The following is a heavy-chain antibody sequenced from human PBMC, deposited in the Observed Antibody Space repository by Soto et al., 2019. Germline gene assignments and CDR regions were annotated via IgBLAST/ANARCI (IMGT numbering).Heavy chain of an antibody. CDR1: GFTFSSYW. J-gene: IGHJ6*02. Sequence: GGSLRLSCAASGFTFSSYWVSWVRQAPGKGLEWVANIKQDGSEKYYVDSVKGRFTISRDNAKNSLYLQMNSLRAEDTAVYYCARVLHYDSSGYYYYYYYGMDVWGQGTTVTVSS. D-gene: IGHD3-22*01. CDR3: ARVLHYDSSGYYYYYYYGMDV. CDR2: IKQDGSEK. V-gene: IGHV3-7*01.